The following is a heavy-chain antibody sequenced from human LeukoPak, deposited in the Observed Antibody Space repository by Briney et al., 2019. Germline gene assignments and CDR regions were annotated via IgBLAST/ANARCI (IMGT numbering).Heavy chain of an antibody. D-gene: IGHD3-10*01. CDR2: INRSGST. V-gene: IGHV4-34*01. Sequence: SETLSLTCAVYGGSFSGYYWSWIRQPPGKGLEWIGEINRSGSTNYNPSLKSRVTISVDTSKNQFSLKLSSVTAADTAVYYCARDGPYMVRSHWFDPWGQGTLVTVSS. CDR3: ARDGPYMVRSHWFDP. J-gene: IGHJ5*02. CDR1: GGSFSGYY.